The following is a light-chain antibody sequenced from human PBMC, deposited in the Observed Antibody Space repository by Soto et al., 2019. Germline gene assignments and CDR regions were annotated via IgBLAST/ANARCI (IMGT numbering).Light chain of an antibody. CDR1: SGHSSYI. J-gene: IGLJ2*01. V-gene: IGLV4-60*03. CDR3: ETWDSNTRV. CDR2: LEGSGSY. Sequence: QSALTQSSSASASLGSSVKLTCTLSSGHSSYIIAWHQQQPGKAPRYLMKLEGSGSYNKGSGVPDRFSGSSSGADRYLTISNLQSEDEADYYCETWDSNTRVFGGGTKLTVL.